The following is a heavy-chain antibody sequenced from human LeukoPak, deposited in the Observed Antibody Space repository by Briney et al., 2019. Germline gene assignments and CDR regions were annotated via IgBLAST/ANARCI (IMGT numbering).Heavy chain of an antibody. CDR2: IIPIFGAA. V-gene: IGHV1-69*05. J-gene: IGHJ3*02. D-gene: IGHD2-2*01. CDR1: GGTCSSSA. Sequence: SVKVSFKASGGTCSSSAISWVRQAPGQGLEWMGRIIPIFGAANYAQKFQGRVTITTDESTSTAYMELSSLRSEDTAVYYCATGICRSTSCFDAFDIWGQGTIVTVSS. CDR3: ATGICRSTSCFDAFDI.